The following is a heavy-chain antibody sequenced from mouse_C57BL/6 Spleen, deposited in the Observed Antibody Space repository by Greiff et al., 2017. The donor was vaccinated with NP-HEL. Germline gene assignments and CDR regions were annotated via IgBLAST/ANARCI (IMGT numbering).Heavy chain of an antibody. CDR2: IDPEDGET. CDR1: GFNIKDYY. CDR3: ARGDYYGSSYGDY. Sequence: SGAELVKPGASVKLSCTASGFNIKDYYMHWVKQRTEQGLEWIGRIDPEDGETKYATKFQGKATITADTSSNTAYLQLSSLTSEDTAVYYCARGDYYGSSYGDYWGQGTTLTVSS. D-gene: IGHD1-1*01. V-gene: IGHV14-2*01. J-gene: IGHJ2*01.